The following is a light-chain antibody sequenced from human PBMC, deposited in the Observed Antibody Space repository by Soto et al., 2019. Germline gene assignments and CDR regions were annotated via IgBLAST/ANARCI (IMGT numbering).Light chain of an antibody. Sequence: DIQMTQSPSTLSASVGDRVTITCRASQNIHNWLAWYQQKPGKAPKLLVYDASSLESGVPSRFSGSGSGTEFTLTISSLQPDDFATYDCQQYNSSPFTFGPGTKVDIK. CDR1: QNIHNW. J-gene: IGKJ3*01. CDR3: QQYNSSPFT. CDR2: DAS. V-gene: IGKV1-5*01.